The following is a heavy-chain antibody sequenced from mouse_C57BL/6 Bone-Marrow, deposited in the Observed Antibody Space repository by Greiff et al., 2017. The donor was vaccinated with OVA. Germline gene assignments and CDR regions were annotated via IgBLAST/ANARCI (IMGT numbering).Heavy chain of an antibody. J-gene: IGHJ2*01. Sequence: EVQVVESGAELVKPGASVKMSCKASGYTFTDYNMHWVKQSHGKSLEWIGYINPNNGGTSYNQKFKGKATLTVNKSSSTAYMELRSLTSEDSAVYYCARGSPFDYWGQGTTLTVSS. V-gene: IGHV1-22*01. CDR3: ARGSPFDY. CDR1: GYTFTDYN. CDR2: INPNNGGT.